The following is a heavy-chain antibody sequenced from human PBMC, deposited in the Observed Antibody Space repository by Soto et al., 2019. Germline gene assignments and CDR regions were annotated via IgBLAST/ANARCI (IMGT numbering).Heavy chain of an antibody. CDR1: GFTFGSHG. CDR3: AKDLRTTISDYGMEV. D-gene: IGHD2-21*01. CDR2: ISYDETNE. Sequence: GGSLRLSCVDSGFTFGSHGMQLVRQSPGKGLEWVAVISYDETNEYYVDSVKGRFTISRDNSKSTLYIQMNRLRPEDTAVYKCAKDLRTTISDYGMEVWGQGTTVTVSS. J-gene: IGHJ6*02. V-gene: IGHV3-30*18.